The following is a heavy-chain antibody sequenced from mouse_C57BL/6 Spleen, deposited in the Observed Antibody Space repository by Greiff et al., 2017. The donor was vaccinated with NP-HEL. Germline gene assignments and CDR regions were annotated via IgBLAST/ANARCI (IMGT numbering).Heavy chain of an antibody. Sequence: VKLQESGAELMKPGASVKLSCKATGCTFTGYWIEWVKQRPGHGLEWIGEILPGSGSTNYNEKFKGKATFTADTSSNTAYMQLSSLTTEDSAIYYCARRATMVTGGYYFDYWGQGTTLTVSS. J-gene: IGHJ2*01. V-gene: IGHV1-9*01. CDR1: GCTFTGYW. CDR2: ILPGSGST. CDR3: ARRATMVTGGYYFDY. D-gene: IGHD2-2*01.